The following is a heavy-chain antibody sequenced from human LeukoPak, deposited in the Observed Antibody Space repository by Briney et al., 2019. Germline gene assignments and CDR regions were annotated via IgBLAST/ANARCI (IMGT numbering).Heavy chain of an antibody. D-gene: IGHD4-17*01. CDR2: ISGSGGST. J-gene: IGHJ4*02. Sequence: VSAISGSGGSTYYADSVKGRFTISRDNSKNTLYLQMNSLRAEDTAVYYCANADTVTTGVDYWGQGTLVTVSS. CDR3: ANADTVTTGVDY. V-gene: IGHV3-23*01.